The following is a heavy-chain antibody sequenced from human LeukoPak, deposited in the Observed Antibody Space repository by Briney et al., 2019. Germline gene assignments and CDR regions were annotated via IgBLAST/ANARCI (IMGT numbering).Heavy chain of an antibody. J-gene: IGHJ4*02. Sequence: GASVKVSCKLSGNTLRELPIQWVRQAGGKGLEWMAGFDLENAEIVYAQTLQGRVTMTEDTSTNTAYMELTSLTSDDTALYYCATRGSDFWSGFDYWGPGTHVTVSS. D-gene: IGHD3-3*01. V-gene: IGHV1-24*01. CDR3: ATRGSDFWSGFDY. CDR1: GNTLRELP. CDR2: FDLENAEI.